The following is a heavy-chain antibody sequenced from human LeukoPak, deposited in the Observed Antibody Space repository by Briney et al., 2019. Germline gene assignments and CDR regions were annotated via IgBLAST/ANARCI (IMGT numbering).Heavy chain of an antibody. CDR3: ARRTQGAAAAPDLFDI. V-gene: IGHV4-30-2*03. D-gene: IGHD6-13*01. Sequence: PSETLSLTCAVSGGSISSGGYSWSWIRQPPGKGLEWIGYIYHSGSTYYNPSLKSRVTISVDTSKNQFSLKLSSVTAADTAVYYCARRTQGAAAAPDLFDIWGQGTMVTVSS. CDR2: IYHSGST. CDR1: GGSISSGGYS. J-gene: IGHJ3*02.